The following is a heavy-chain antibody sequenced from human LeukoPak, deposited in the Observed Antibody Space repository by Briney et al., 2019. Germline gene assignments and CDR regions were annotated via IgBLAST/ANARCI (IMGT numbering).Heavy chain of an antibody. CDR2: MIPIFGTA. Sequence: ASVKVSCNASGGTFSSYAISWVRQAPGQGLEWMGGMIPIFGTANYAQKFQGRVTITADESTSTAYTELSSLRSEDTAVYYCAMKDIVVVPAANDAFDIWGQGTMVTVSS. CDR1: GGTFSSYA. D-gene: IGHD2-2*01. V-gene: IGHV1-69*13. J-gene: IGHJ3*02. CDR3: AMKDIVVVPAANDAFDI.